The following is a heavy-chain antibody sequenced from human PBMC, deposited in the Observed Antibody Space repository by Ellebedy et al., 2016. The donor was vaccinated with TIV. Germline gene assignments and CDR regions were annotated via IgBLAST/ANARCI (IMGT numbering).Heavy chain of an antibody. Sequence: AASVKVSCKASGYTFSSDGISWVRQAPGQGLEWMGWISAYNDNTNYAQKFQGRLTLTTDTSTSTAYMELRSLRSDDTAVYYCARDEGAYCGGDRYPGWFDPWGQGTLVTVSS. D-gene: IGHD2-21*02. CDR2: ISAYNDNT. V-gene: IGHV1-18*04. CDR3: ARDEGAYCGGDRYPGWFDP. J-gene: IGHJ5*02. CDR1: GYTFSSDG.